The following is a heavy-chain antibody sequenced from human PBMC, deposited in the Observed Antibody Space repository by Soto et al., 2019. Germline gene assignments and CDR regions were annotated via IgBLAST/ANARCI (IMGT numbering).Heavy chain of an antibody. J-gene: IGHJ6*02. CDR1: GYTFTSYA. D-gene: IGHD6-19*01. CDR3: ARGSRVAGRALDLYYGMDV. V-gene: IGHV1-3*01. Sequence: ASVKVSCKASGYTFTSYAMHWVRQAPGQRLEGMGWINAGNGNTKYSQKFQGRVTITRDTSASTAYMELSSLRSEDTAVYYCARGSRVAGRALDLYYGMDVCGQGTTLTVSS. CDR2: INAGNGNT.